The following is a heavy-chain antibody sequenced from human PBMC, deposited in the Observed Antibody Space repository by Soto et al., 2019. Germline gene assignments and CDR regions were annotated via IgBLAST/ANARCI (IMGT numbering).Heavy chain of an antibody. D-gene: IGHD3-3*01. CDR3: ATSLDPITIFGVVRNYYYGMDV. CDR2: FDPEDGET. J-gene: IGHJ6*02. CDR1: GYTLTELS. Sequence: GASGKVSCKVSGYTLTELSMHWVRQAPGKGLEWMGGFDPEDGETIYAQKFQGRVTMTEDTSTDTAYMELSSLRSEDTAVYYCATSLDPITIFGVVRNYYYGMDVWGQGTTVTVSS. V-gene: IGHV1-24*01.